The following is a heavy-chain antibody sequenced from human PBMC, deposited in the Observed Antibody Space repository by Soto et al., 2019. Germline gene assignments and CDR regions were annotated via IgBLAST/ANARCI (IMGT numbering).Heavy chain of an antibody. Sequence: HPGGSLRLSCAASGFTFSSYSMNWVRQAPGKGLEWVSYISSSSSTIYYADSVKARFTISRDNAKNSLYLQMNSLRDEDTAVYYCERSDYYDSSGYSRAEYFQHWGQGTLVTVS. V-gene: IGHV3-48*02. CDR2: ISSSSSTI. CDR3: ERSDYYDSSGYSRAEYFQH. J-gene: IGHJ1*01. CDR1: GFTFSSYS. D-gene: IGHD3-22*01.